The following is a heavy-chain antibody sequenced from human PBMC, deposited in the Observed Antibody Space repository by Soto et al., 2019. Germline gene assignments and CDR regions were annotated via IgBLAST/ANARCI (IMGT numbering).Heavy chain of an antibody. J-gene: IGHJ3*02. CDR1: GFTFDDYA. D-gene: IGHD6-6*01. V-gene: IGHV3-9*01. Sequence: DVQLVESGGGLVQPGRSLRLSCAASGFTFDDYAMHWVRQAPGKGLEWVSGSSWNSGSIGYADSVKGGFTISRDNAKNYLYLQMNSLRAEDTALYYYAKGMYSSSREAFDIWGQGKMVTVSS. CDR2: SSWNSGSI. CDR3: AKGMYSSSREAFDI.